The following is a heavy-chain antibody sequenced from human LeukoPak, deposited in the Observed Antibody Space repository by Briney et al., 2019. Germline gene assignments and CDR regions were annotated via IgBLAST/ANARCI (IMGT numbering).Heavy chain of an antibody. CDR3: ARVFSRGIAARRQRGHYYYYMDV. V-gene: IGHV1-69*06. CDR1: GYTFTGYY. J-gene: IGHJ6*03. Sequence: SVKVSCKASGYTFTGYYMHWVRQAPGQGLEWMGGIIPIFGTANYAQKFQGRVTITADKSTSTAYMELSSLRSEDTAVYYCARVFSRGIAARRQRGHYYYYMDVWGKGTTVTVSS. CDR2: IIPIFGTA. D-gene: IGHD6-6*01.